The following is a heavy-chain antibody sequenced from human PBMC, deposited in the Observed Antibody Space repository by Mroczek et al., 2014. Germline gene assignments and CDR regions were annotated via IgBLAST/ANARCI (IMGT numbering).Heavy chain of an antibody. Sequence: VQLVESGGGLVQPGRSLRLSCAASGFTFDDYAMHWVRQAPGKGLEWVSGISWNSGSIGYADSVKGRFTISRDNAKNSLYLQMNSLRAEDTALYYCAKXARYCSGGSCPFDYWGQGTLVHRL. D-gene: IGHD2-15*01. V-gene: IGHV3-9*01. CDR1: GFTFDDYA. J-gene: IGHJ4*02. CDR2: ISWNSGSI. CDR3: AKXARYCSGGSCPFDY.